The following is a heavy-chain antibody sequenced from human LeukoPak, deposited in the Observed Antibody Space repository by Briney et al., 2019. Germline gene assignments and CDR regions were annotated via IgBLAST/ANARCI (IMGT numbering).Heavy chain of an antibody. CDR3: AKPYDSSGWYYYYYMDV. Sequence: GGSLRLSCAASGFTFSSYGMSWVRQAPGKGLEWVSAISGSGGSTYYADSVKGRFTISRDNSKNTLYLQMNSLRAEDTAVYYCAKPYDSSGWYYYYYMDVWGKGTTVTVSS. V-gene: IGHV3-23*01. CDR2: ISGSGGST. D-gene: IGHD3-22*01. CDR1: GFTFSSYG. J-gene: IGHJ6*03.